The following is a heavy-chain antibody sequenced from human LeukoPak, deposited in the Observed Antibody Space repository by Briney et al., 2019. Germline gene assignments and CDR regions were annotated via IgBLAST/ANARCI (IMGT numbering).Heavy chain of an antibody. CDR3: ARDTSPPWGSHIAFYGMDV. D-gene: IGHD3-16*01. Sequence: GRSLRLSCAASGFTFSSYGMHWVRQAPGKGLEWVAVIWYDGSNKYYAYAVNGRFTISRDNSKNTMYLQMKSMRAEDTAVYYCARDTSPPWGSHIAFYGMDVWGQGTTVTVSS. CDR1: GFTFSSYG. J-gene: IGHJ6*02. CDR2: IWYDGSNK. V-gene: IGHV3-33*01.